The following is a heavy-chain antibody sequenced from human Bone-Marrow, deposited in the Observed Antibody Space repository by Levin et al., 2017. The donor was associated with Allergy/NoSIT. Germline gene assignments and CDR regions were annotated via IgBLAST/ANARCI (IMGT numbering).Heavy chain of an antibody. CDR3: ARHYGYGFDQ. J-gene: IGHJ4*02. D-gene: IGHD5-18*01. Sequence: GGSLRLSCVASGFTFSDYYMSWIRQAPGKGLEWVSYIFSRGTNKYYADSVKGRFTISRDNAKNSLSLQMNSLTVDDTAVYYCARHYGYGFDQWGQGTLVTVSS. CDR2: IFSRGTNK. CDR1: GFTFSDYY. V-gene: IGHV3-11*01.